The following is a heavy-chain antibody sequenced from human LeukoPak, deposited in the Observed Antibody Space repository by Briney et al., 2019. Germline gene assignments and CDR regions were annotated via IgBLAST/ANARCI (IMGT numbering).Heavy chain of an antibody. CDR1: GGSISSSNW. Sequence: SETLSLTCAVSGGSISSSNWWSWVRQPPGKGLEWIGRIYTSGSTNYNPSLKSRVTISVDTSKNQFSLKLSSVTAADTAVYYCARDQEAYCSSTSCYEYYYYMDVWGKGTTVTISS. J-gene: IGHJ6*03. CDR3: ARDQEAYCSSTSCYEYYYYMDV. CDR2: IYTSGST. D-gene: IGHD2-2*01. V-gene: IGHV4-4*02.